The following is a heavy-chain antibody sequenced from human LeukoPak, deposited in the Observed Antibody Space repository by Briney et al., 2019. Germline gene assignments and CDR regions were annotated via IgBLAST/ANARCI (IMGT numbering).Heavy chain of an antibody. V-gene: IGHV3-9*01. D-gene: IGHD6-19*01. Sequence: GRSLRLSCAASGFIFDDYAMHWVRQAPGKGLEWVSGISWNSGSIGYADSVKGRFTISRDNAKNSLYLQMNSLRAEDTALYYCAKDMSPLIAMAGPSVVGDYWGQGTLVTVSS. J-gene: IGHJ4*02. CDR2: ISWNSGSI. CDR1: GFIFDDYA. CDR3: AKDMSPLIAMAGPSVVGDY.